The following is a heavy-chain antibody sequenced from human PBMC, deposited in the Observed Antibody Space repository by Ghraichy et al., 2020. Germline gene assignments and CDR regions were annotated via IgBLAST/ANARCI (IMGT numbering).Heavy chain of an antibody. V-gene: IGHV4-4*09. D-gene: IGHD3-22*01. CDR3: ARHSDYYDSSGYYGIDY. Sequence: SETLSLTCTVSGGSISSYYWSWIRQPPGKGLEWIGYIYTSGSTNYNPSLKSRVTISVDTSKNQFSLKLSSVTAADTAVYYCARHSDYYDSSGYYGIDYWGQGTLVTVSS. J-gene: IGHJ4*02. CDR2: IYTSGST. CDR1: GGSISSYY.